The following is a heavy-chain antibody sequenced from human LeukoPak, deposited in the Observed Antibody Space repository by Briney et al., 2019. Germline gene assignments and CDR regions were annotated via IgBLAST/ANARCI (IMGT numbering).Heavy chain of an antibody. CDR2: IAADNRKT. D-gene: IGHD1-1*01. CDR3: AIVYWNGGRAFDY. J-gene: IGHJ4*02. V-gene: IGHV1-18*01. CDR1: GYTLSNNG. Sequence: ASVKVSCKASGYTLSNNGITWVRQAPGQGLEWMGWIAADNRKTYYAQNLQDRVTMTTDSSTNTAYMDLRSLRSDDTAVYYCAIVYWNGGRAFDYWGQGTLVTVSS.